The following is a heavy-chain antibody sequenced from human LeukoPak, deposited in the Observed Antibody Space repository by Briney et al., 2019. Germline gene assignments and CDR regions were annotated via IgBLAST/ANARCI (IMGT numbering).Heavy chain of an antibody. CDR3: ARVKAGYYYYMDV. V-gene: IGHV3-30*02. CDR2: VRSDGDIK. D-gene: IGHD3-10*01. Sequence: GGSLRLSCAASGFTFSNYGMHWVRQAPGKGLEWVASVRSDGDIKYYADSVKGRFTISRDNSRTTLYLQMNSLRAEDTAVYYCARVKAGYYYYMDVWGKGTTVTVSS. J-gene: IGHJ6*03. CDR1: GFTFSNYG.